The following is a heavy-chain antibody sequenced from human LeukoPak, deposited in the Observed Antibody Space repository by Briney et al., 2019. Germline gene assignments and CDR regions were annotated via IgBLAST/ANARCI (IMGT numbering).Heavy chain of an antibody. V-gene: IGHV3-21*01. D-gene: IGHD5-18*01. CDR3: ARLDTAMVYYFDY. Sequence: GGSLRLSCAASGFTFSSYSMNWVRQAPGKGLEWVSSISSSSSYIYYADSVKGRFTISRDNAKNSLYLQMNSLRAEDTAVYYCARLDTAMVYYFDYWGQGTLVTVSS. CDR2: ISSSSSYI. CDR1: GFTFSSYS. J-gene: IGHJ4*02.